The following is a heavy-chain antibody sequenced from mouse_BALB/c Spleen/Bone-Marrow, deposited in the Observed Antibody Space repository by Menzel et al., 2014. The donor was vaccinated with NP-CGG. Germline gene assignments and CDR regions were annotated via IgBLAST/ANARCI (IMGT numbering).Heavy chain of an antibody. CDR2: ISNGGGST. V-gene: IGHV5-12-2*01. Sequence: EVKVVESGGGLVQPGGSLKLSCAASGFTFSSYTMSWVRQTPEKRLEWVAYISNGGGSTYYPDTVKGRFTISRDNAKNTLYLQMSSLKSEDTAMYYCARRAGAYWGQGTLATVSA. D-gene: IGHD3-3*01. CDR1: GFTFSSYT. CDR3: ARRAGAY. J-gene: IGHJ3*01.